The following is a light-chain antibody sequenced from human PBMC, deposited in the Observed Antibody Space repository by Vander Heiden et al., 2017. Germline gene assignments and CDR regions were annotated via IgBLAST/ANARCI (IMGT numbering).Light chain of an antibody. Sequence: EIVLTQSPATVSLSPGERATLSCRASEPIASYLAWYQQKPGQAPRLLIYDASNRATGIPVRFSGSGSGTDFTLTISSLEPEDFAVYYCQQRTNWPPNFGGGTKVEIK. CDR2: DAS. CDR1: EPIASY. V-gene: IGKV3-11*01. J-gene: IGKJ4*01. CDR3: QQRTNWPPN.